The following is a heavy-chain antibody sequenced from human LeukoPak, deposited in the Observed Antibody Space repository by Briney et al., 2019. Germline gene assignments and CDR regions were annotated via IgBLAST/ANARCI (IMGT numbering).Heavy chain of an antibody. CDR1: GGSISSGSYY. J-gene: IGHJ5*02. CDR3: ARHPDSSSWSFDP. CDR2: IYTSGST. D-gene: IGHD6-13*01. Sequence: SQTLSLTCTVSGGSISSGSYYWSWIRQPAGKGLEWIGRIYTSGSTNYNPSLKSRVTISLDTSKKQFSLKLTPVNAADTAVYYCARHPDSSSWSFDPWGQGTLVTVSS. V-gene: IGHV4-61*02.